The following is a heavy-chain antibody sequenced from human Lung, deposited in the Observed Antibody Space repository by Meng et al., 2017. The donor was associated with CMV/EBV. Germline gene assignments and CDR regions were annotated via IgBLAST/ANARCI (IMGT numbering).Heavy chain of an antibody. CDR2: ISSGSSTI. J-gene: IGHJ4*02. V-gene: IGHV3-48*04. CDR3: ARGVGSSGYYPDY. D-gene: IGHD3-22*01. CDR1: GFSFSSYS. Sequence: SXVVSGFSFSSYSMNWVRQAPGKGLEWVSYISSGSSTIYYADSVKGRFTISRDNAKNSLYLQMNSLRAEDTAVYYCARGVGSSGYYPDYWGQGTXVTVSS.